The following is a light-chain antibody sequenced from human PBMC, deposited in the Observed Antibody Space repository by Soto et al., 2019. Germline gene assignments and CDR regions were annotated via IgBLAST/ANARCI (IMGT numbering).Light chain of an antibody. Sequence: IQMTQSPSSLSASVGDRVTITCRASQSINSYLNWYQQKPGKAPKLLIYAASSLQSGVPSRFSGSGSGTDFTLTISSLQPEDFATYYCQQSYSALWTFGQGTKVEIK. CDR1: QSINSY. J-gene: IGKJ1*01. V-gene: IGKV1-39*01. CDR2: AAS. CDR3: QQSYSALWT.